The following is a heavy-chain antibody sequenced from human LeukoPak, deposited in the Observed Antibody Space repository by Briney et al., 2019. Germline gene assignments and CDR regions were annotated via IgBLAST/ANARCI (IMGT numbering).Heavy chain of an antibody. CDR1: GGSFSGYY. CDR3: ARGRVPNRLPRNWFDP. Sequence: SETLSLICAVYGGSFSGYYWSWLRQPPGKGLEWIGEINHSGSTNYNPSLKSRVTISVDTSKNQFSLKLSSVTAADSAVYYCARGRVPNRLPRNWFDPWGQGTLVTVSS. V-gene: IGHV4-34*01. CDR2: INHSGST. J-gene: IGHJ5*02. D-gene: IGHD4-11*01.